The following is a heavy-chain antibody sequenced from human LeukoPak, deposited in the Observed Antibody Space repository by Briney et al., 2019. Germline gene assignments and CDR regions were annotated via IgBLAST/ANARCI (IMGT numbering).Heavy chain of an antibody. CDR1: GGSISSYY. D-gene: IGHD3-3*01. V-gene: IGHV4-59*01. CDR2: IYYSGST. Sequence: PSETLSLTCTVSGGSISSYYWSWIRQPPGKGLEWIGYIYYSGSTNYNPSLKSRVTISVDTSKNQFSLKLSSVTAADTAVYYCASAYDFWSGYYRDYYMDVWGKGTTVTVSS. CDR3: ASAYDFWSGYYRDYYMDV. J-gene: IGHJ6*03.